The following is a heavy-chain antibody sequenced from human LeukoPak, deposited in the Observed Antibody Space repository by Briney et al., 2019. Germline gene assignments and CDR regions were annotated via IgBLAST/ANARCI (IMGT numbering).Heavy chain of an antibody. CDR2: ISSSSSYI. D-gene: IGHD5-18*01. J-gene: IGHJ4*02. CDR3: AREVADMAHSFDY. CDR1: GFTFSSYS. Sequence: GGSLRLSCAASGFTFSSYSMNWVRQAPGKGLEWVSSISSSSSYIYYADSVKGRFTISRDNAKNSLYLQMNSLRAEDTAVYYCAREVADMAHSFDYWGQGTLVTVSS. V-gene: IGHV3-21*01.